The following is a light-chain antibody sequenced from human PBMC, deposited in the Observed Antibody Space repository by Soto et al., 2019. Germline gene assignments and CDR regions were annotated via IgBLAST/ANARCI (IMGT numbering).Light chain of an antibody. CDR2: DAS. CDR3: QQYNIFSLT. V-gene: IGKV1-5*01. Sequence: DIQMTQSPSTLSSSVGDRATITCRASRGVSTRLAWYQQRPGKAPTLLISDASTLESGVPARFSGSGSGTEFTLTISSLHPDDFATYYCQQYNIFSLTFGGGTKVEI. CDR1: RGVSTR. J-gene: IGKJ4*01.